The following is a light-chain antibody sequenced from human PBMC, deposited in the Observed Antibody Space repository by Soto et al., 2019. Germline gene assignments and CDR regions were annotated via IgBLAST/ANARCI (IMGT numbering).Light chain of an antibody. Sequence: QLVLTQSPSASASLGASVKLTCTLSSGHSTYAIAWHQQQPEEGPRYLMKLDSDGSHSKGDGIPDRFSGSSSGAERYLTISRLQSEDEADYYCQTWATGPDWVFGGGTKLTVL. CDR2: LDSDGSH. CDR3: QTWATGPDWV. J-gene: IGLJ3*02. CDR1: SGHSTYA. V-gene: IGLV4-69*01.